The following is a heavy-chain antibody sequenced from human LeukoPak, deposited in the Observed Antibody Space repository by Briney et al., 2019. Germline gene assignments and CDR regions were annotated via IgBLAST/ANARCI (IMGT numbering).Heavy chain of an antibody. CDR1: GFTFSSYS. CDR3: ARDFLDIVVVVAAMADNWFDP. D-gene: IGHD2-15*01. Sequence: GGSLRLSCAASGFTFSSYSMKWVRQAPGKGLEWVSSISCSSSYIYYADSVKGRFTISRDNAKNSLYLQMNSLRAEDTAVYYCARDFLDIVVVVAAMADNWFDPWGQGTLVTVSS. V-gene: IGHV3-21*01. CDR2: ISCSSSYI. J-gene: IGHJ5*02.